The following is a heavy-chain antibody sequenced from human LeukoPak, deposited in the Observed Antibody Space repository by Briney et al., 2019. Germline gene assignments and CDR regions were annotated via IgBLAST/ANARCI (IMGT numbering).Heavy chain of an antibody. CDR3: ARGRYCSGHNCYFDY. Sequence: GGSLRLSCAASEFTFASYEMNWVRQAPGKGLEWISYISSTGNTIYYVDSVQGRFTISRDNARNSLYLQMNSLRAKDTAVYYCARGRYCSGHNCYFDYWGQGTLVTVSS. V-gene: IGHV3-48*03. CDR2: ISSTGNTI. J-gene: IGHJ4*02. CDR1: EFTFASYE. D-gene: IGHD2-15*01.